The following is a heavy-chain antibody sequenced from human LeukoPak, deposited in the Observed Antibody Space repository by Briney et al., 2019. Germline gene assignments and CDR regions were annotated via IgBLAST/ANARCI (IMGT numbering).Heavy chain of an antibody. CDR3: ARDNGAYYYDSSGYTNWFDP. Sequence: GASVKVSCKASGYTFTSYDINWVRQATGQGLEWMGWMNPNSGNTGYAQKFQGRVTMTRNTSISTAYMELSSLRSEDTALYYCARDNGAYYYDSSGYTNWFDPWGQGTLVTVSS. D-gene: IGHD3-22*01. J-gene: IGHJ5*02. V-gene: IGHV1-8*01. CDR1: GYTFTSYD. CDR2: MNPNSGNT.